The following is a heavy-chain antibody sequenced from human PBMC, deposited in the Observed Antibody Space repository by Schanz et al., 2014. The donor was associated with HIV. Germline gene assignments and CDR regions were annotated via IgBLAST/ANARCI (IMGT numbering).Heavy chain of an antibody. V-gene: IGHV3-33*01. CDR2: IWYDGTNI. D-gene: IGHD6-13*01. CDR1: GFTFRNFG. Sequence: QEQLVESGGGVVQPGKPLRLSCAASGFTFRNFGMHWVRQAPGKGLEWVAVIWYDGTNIDYADSVKGRFTVSRDNSKNMLYLQMNSLRAEDTAVYYCAREYYSRNWNWLDHWGQGTLVTVSS. J-gene: IGHJ5*02. CDR3: AREYYSRNWNWLDH.